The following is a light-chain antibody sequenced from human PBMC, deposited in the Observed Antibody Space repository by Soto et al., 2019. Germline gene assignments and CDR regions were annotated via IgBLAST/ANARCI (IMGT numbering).Light chain of an antibody. J-gene: IGKJ1*01. CDR1: QRVSSNY. CDR3: QQYGSSQWT. V-gene: IGKV3-20*01. CDR2: DVS. Sequence: EIVLTQSPGTLSLSPGERATLSCRASQRVSSNYLAWYQQKPGQTPRLLVYDVSNRATGIPARFSGGGSGTEFTLTISSLQSEDFAVYYCQQYGSSQWTFGQGTKVDIK.